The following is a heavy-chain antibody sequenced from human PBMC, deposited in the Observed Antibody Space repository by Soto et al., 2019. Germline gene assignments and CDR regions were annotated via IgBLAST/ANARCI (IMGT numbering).Heavy chain of an antibody. CDR3: ARDRGYSRRKSDYYYGMDV. D-gene: IGHD6-13*01. CDR2: KYYRSKWYN. J-gene: IGHJ6*02. CDR1: GDSVSSTSAA. Sequence: PSQTLSLTCAISGDSVSSTSAAWNWIRQSPSRGLEWLGRKYYRSKWYNDYAVSVKSRITINPDTSKNQSSLQLNSVTPEDTAVYYCARDRGYSRRKSDYYYGMDVWGQGATVTVSS. V-gene: IGHV6-1*01.